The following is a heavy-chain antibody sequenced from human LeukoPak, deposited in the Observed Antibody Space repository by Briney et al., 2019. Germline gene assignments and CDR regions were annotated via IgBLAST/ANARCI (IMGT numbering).Heavy chain of an antibody. V-gene: IGHV3-53*01. D-gene: IGHD7-27*01. CDR2: IYSGGST. CDR1: GFTVSSNY. Sequence: GGSLGLSCAASGFTVSSNYMSWVRQAPGKGLEWVSVIYSGGSTYYADSVKGRFTISRDNSKNTLYLQMNSLRAEDTAVYYCARVGELGTGAFDIWGQGTMVTVSS. CDR3: ARVGELGTGAFDI. J-gene: IGHJ3*02.